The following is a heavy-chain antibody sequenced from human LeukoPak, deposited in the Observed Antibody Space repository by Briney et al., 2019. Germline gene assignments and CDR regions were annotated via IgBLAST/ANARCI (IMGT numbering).Heavy chain of an antibody. CDR3: GRVGGRSVPAKGDAFDI. CDR2: ISSGSTYM. J-gene: IGHJ3*02. CDR1: GFTFSSYS. V-gene: IGHV3-21*01. D-gene: IGHD2-2*01. Sequence: GGSLRLSCAASGFTFSSYSMNWVRQAPGKGLEWVSSISSGSTYMYYADSVKGRFTISRDNARDSMYLQMNSLRVEDTAMYYCGRVGGRSVPAKGDAFDIWGQGTMVTVSS.